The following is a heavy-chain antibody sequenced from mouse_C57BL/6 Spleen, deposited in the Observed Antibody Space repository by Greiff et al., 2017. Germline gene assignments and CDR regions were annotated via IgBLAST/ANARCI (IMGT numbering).Heavy chain of an antibody. CDR1: GYTFTSSW. J-gene: IGHJ4*01. CDR2: IYPGNSDT. Sequence: EVQLQESGTVLARPGASVKMSCTTSGYTFTSSWMHWVKQRPGQGLEWIGAIYPGNSDTSSNQKFKGKAKLTAVTSASTSYMELSSLTNEDSAVYYCTRSTMIRDYAMDYWGQGTSVTVSS. D-gene: IGHD2-4*01. CDR3: TRSTMIRDYAMDY. V-gene: IGHV1-5*01.